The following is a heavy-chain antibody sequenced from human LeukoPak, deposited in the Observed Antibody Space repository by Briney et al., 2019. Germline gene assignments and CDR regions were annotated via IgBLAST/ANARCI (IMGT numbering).Heavy chain of an antibody. V-gene: IGHV1-18*01. CDR1: GYTFTSYG. J-gene: IGHJ4*02. D-gene: IGHD4-23*01. Sequence: GASVKVSCKASGYTFTSYGISWVRQAPGQGLEWMGWISAYNGNTNYAQKLQGRVTMTRDTSINTAFMELSRLKSDDTAVYFCARDGYGGNSFDYWGQGTLVTVSS. CDR3: ARDGYGGNSFDY. CDR2: ISAYNGNT.